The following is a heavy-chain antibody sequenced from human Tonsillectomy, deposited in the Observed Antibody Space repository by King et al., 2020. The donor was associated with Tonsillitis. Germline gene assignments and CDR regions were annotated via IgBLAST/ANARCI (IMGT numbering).Heavy chain of an antibody. CDR3: ARGDTYYYDSLDAFDI. V-gene: IGHV3-33*01. Sequence: VQLVESGGGVVQPGRSLRLSCAASGFTFSSYGMHWVRQAPGKGLEGVAVIWYDGSNKYYADSVKGRFTISRDDSKNTLYLQMNSLRAEDTAVYYCARGDTYYYDSLDAFDIWGQGTMVTVSS. D-gene: IGHD3-22*01. J-gene: IGHJ3*02. CDR2: IWYDGSNK. CDR1: GFTFSSYG.